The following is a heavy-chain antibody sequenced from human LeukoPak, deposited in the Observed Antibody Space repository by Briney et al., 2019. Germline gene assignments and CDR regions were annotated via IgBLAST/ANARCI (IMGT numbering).Heavy chain of an antibody. CDR2: IKQDGSEK. Sequence: GGSLRLSCAASGFTFSSYWMSWVRQAPGKGLEWVASIKQDGSEKDYADSVKGRFTISRDNAKNSLYLQMNSLRAEDTALYYCAKEAAAAGVDYWGQGTLVTVSS. CDR3: AKEAAAAGVDY. V-gene: IGHV3-7*03. CDR1: GFTFSSYW. D-gene: IGHD6-13*01. J-gene: IGHJ4*02.